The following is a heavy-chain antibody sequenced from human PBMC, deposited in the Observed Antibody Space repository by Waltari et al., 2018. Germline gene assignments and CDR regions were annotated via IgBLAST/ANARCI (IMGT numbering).Heavy chain of an antibody. CDR2: FDPEDGET. V-gene: IGHV1-24*01. CDR1: GYTLTELS. CDR3: ATVGPWEPQGDGAFDI. J-gene: IGHJ3*02. Sequence: AEVKKPGASVKVSCKVSGYTLTELSMHWVRQAPGKGLEWMGGFDPEDGETIYAQKFQGRVTMTEDTSTDTAYMELSSLRSEDTAVYYCATVGPWEPQGDGAFDIWGQGTMVTVSS. D-gene: IGHD1-26*01.